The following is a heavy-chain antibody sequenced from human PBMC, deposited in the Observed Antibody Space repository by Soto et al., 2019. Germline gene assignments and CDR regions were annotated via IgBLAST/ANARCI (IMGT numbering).Heavy chain of an antibody. D-gene: IGHD6-19*01. CDR2: ISHIGSV. J-gene: IGHJ4*02. CDR3: VRSFGWYAIDY. V-gene: IGHV4-4*02. CDR1: GVSISSNYY. Sequence: QVLLQESGPGLVQPSGTLSLSCAVSGVSISSNYYWGWVRQSPGKGLEWLGDISHIGSVNYSPSLMSRLTISMDRSENQFSLKLKSVTAADTAVYYCVRSFGWYAIDYWGQGTLVIVSS.